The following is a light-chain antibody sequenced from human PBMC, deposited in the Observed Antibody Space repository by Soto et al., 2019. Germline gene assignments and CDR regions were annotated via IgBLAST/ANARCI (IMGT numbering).Light chain of an antibody. Sequence: QSALTQPPSASGSPGQSVTISCTGTSSDVGAYDYVSWYRQHPGKAPKLMIYEINKRPSGVPDRFSGSKSGNTASLTVSGLQAEDEADYYCSSFAGSNNFPYVFGTGTQLTVL. CDR3: SSFAGSNNFPYV. CDR1: SSDVGAYDY. V-gene: IGLV2-8*01. CDR2: EIN. J-gene: IGLJ1*01.